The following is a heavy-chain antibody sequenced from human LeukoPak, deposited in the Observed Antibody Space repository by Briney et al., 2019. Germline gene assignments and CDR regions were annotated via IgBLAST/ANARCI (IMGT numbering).Heavy chain of an antibody. J-gene: IGHJ4*02. D-gene: IGHD4-11*01. CDR1: GGTFSSYA. Sequence: ASVKVSCKASGGTFSSYAISWVRQAPGQGLEWMGRIIPIFGIANYAQKFQGRVTITADKSTSTAYMELSSLRSEDTAMYYCAGLVTTDYYFDYWGQGTLVTVSS. V-gene: IGHV1-69*04. CDR3: AGLVTTDYYFDY. CDR2: IIPIFGIA.